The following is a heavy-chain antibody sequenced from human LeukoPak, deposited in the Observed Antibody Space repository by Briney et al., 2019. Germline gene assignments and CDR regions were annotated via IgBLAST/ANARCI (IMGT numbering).Heavy chain of an antibody. D-gene: IGHD3-3*01. CDR1: GLTFSTYN. CDR3: ARDPGYEDWVNYYYYGMDV. Sequence: PGGSLRLSCAASGLTFSTYNMNWVRQAPGKGLEWVSYIDSSNSPIYYADSVKRRFTISRDNGKNSLYLQMNSLRDEDTAVYYCARDPGYEDWVNYYYYGMDVWGQGTTVTVSS. J-gene: IGHJ6*02. V-gene: IGHV3-48*02. CDR2: IDSSNSPI.